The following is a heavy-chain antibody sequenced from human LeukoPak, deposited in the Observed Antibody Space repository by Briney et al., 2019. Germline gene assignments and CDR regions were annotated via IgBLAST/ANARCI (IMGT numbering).Heavy chain of an antibody. V-gene: IGHV3-30-3*01. CDR2: ISYDGSNK. CDR3: ARSGREATEIDY. CDR1: GFTFSSYA. Sequence: GGSLRLSCAASGFTFSSYAMHWVRQAPGKGLEWVAVISYDGSNKYYADSVKGRITISRDNAQNSLYLQMNSLRVEDTAVYYCARSGREATEIDYWGQGTLVTVSS. D-gene: IGHD1-1*01. J-gene: IGHJ4*02.